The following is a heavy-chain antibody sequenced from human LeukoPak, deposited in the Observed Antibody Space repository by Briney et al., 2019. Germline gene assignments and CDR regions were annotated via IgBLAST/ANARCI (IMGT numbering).Heavy chain of an antibody. CDR3: TSIPPGATYYYYMDV. CDR1: GFTFSDST. V-gene: IGHV3-73*01. J-gene: IGHJ6*03. D-gene: IGHD1-14*01. CDR2: IRSKANSYAT. Sequence: GGSLKLSCAASGFTFSDSTMHWVRQASGKGLEWVGRIRSKANSYATAYAASVKGRLTISRDDSKNTAYLQMVSLKTEDTAVYYCTSIPPGATYYYYMDVWGKGTTVTVYS.